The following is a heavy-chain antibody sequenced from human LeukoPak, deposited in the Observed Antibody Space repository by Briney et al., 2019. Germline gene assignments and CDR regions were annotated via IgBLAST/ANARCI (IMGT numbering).Heavy chain of an antibody. V-gene: IGHV4-34*01. CDR3: ARRSDWYAPGL. CDR2: INHSGST. D-gene: IGHD6-19*01. J-gene: IGHJ4*02. Sequence: SETLSLTCGVYGGSLSDYYWNWIRQPPGKGLEWIGEINHSGSTNYNPSLKSRVTISVDTSKNQFSLKLSSVTAADTAVYYCARRSDWYAPGLWGQGTPVTVSS. CDR1: GGSLSDYY.